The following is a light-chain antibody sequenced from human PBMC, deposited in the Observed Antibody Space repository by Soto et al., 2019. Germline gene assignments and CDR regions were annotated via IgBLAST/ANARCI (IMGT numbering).Light chain of an antibody. Sequence: QSALTQPASVSGSPGQSITISCTGTGSDVGGYNYVSWYQQHPGKAPKLMIYDVSNRPSGVSNRFSGSKSGNTASLTISGLQAEDEADYYCSSYTSSSHVVFGGGTKVTVL. CDR1: GSDVGGYNY. CDR2: DVS. V-gene: IGLV2-14*01. J-gene: IGLJ2*01. CDR3: SSYTSSSHVV.